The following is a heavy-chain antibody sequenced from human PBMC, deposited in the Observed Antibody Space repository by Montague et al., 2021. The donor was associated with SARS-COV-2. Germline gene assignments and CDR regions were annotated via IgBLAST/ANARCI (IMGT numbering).Heavy chain of an antibody. CDR1: GGSISSYY. V-gene: IGHV4-59*08. CDR3: ARAGSGSYTFYYYYGMDV. J-gene: IGHJ6*02. CDR2: IYNSRST. D-gene: IGHD3-10*01. Sequence: SETLSLTCTVSGGSISSYYCSWIRQPPGKGLERIGYIYNSRSTNYNPTLKRRVTISVDTSKNQFSLKLSSVTAADTAVYYCARAGSGSYTFYYYYGMDVWGQGTTVTVSS.